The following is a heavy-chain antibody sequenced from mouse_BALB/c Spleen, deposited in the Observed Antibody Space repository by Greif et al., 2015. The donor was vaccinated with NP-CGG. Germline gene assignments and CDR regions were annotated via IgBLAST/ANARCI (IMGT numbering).Heavy chain of an antibody. V-gene: IGHV2-2*02. J-gene: IGHJ4*01. CDR2: IWRGGST. CDR3: ARRAYYRYEYAMGY. D-gene: IGHD2-14*01. Sequence: VQLQQSGPGLVQRSQSLSITCTVSGFSLTSYGVHWVRQSPGKGLEWLGVIWRGGSTDYNAAFTSRLSISKDNSKSHICFKVNSLQVNDTTIYYCARRAYYRYEYAMGYWGQGTSDTVSS. CDR1: GFSLTSYG.